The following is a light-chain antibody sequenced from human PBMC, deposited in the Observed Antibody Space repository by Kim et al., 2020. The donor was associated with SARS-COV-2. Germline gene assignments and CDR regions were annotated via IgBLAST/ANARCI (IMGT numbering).Light chain of an antibody. J-gene: IGLJ3*02. CDR2: QDS. CDR1: KLGDKY. V-gene: IGLV3-1*01. CDR3: QAWDSSTAV. Sequence: SYELTQPPSVSVSPGQTASITCSGDKLGDKYACWYQQKPGQSPVLVIYQDSKRPSGIPERFSGSISGNTATLTIGGTQAMDEADYYCQAWDSSTAVFGGG.